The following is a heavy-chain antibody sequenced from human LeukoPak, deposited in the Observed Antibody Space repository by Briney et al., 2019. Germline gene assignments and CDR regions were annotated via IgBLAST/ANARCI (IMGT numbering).Heavy chain of an antibody. CDR2: ISGSGGST. J-gene: IGHJ5*02. D-gene: IGHD2-2*02. CDR3: AKDLVVVPAAILTNWFDP. CDR1: GGSFSGYY. V-gene: IGHV3-23*01. Sequence: ETLSLTCAVYGGSFSGYYWSWIRQAPGKGLEWVSAISGSGGSTYYADSVKGRFTISRDNSKNTLYLQMNSLRAEDTAVYYCAKDLVVVPAAILTNWFDPWGQGTLVTVSS.